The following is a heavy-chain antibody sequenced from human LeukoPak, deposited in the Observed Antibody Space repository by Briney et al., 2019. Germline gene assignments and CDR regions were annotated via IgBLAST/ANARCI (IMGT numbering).Heavy chain of an antibody. V-gene: IGHV4-39*02. CDR1: GGSISSSSYY. J-gene: IGHJ4*02. D-gene: IGHD6-13*01. CDR2: IYYSGST. CDR3: ARERYSSGWSFLYYFDY. Sequence: PSETLSLTCTVSGGSISSSSYYWGWIRQPPGKGLEWIGSIYYSGSTYYNPSLKSRVTISVDTSKNQFSLKLSSVTAADTAVYYCARERYSSGWSFLYYFDYWGQGILVTVSS.